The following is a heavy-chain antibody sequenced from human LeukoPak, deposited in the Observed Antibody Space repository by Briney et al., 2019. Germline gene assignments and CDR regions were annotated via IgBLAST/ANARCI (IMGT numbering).Heavy chain of an antibody. J-gene: IGHJ6*02. D-gene: IGHD3-10*01. CDR1: GFTFSSYA. V-gene: IGHV3-30*04. CDR3: ARGYGSGSYWYYYYYGMDV. Sequence: GRSLRLSCAASGFTFSSYAMHWVRQAPGKGLEWVAVISYDGSNKYYADSVKGRFTISRDNSKNTLYLQMNSLRAEDTAVYYCARGYGSGSYWYYYYYGMDVWGQGTTVTVSS. CDR2: ISYDGSNK.